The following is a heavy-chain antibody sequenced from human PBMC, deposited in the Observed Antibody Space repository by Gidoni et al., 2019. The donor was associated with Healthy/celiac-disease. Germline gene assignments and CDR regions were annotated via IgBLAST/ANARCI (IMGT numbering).Heavy chain of an antibody. CDR1: GFTFSSYG. V-gene: IGHV3-33*01. CDR2: IWYDGSNK. Sequence: QVQLVESGGGVVQPGRSLRLSCEASGFTFSSYGMHWVRQAPGKGLEWVAVIWYDGSNKYYADSVKGRFTISRDNSKNTLYLQMSSLRAEDTAVYYCARPLEMATILGYWGQGTLVTVSS. CDR3: ARPLEMATILGY. D-gene: IGHD5-12*01. J-gene: IGHJ4*02.